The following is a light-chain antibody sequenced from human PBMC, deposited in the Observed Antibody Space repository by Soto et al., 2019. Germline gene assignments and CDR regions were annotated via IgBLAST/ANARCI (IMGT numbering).Light chain of an antibody. V-gene: IGKV3-20*01. CDR2: GTS. J-gene: IGKJ1*01. CDR1: QSVSSNS. Sequence: EIVLTQSPGTLSLSPGESATLSCRASQSVSSNSLAWYRRNPGQPPSLLIYGTSTRATDIPRRFSGSGSGTDFTPTITRLEPADFAVYFCQQYGDSPPTFGQGTKVEVK. CDR3: QQYGDSPPT.